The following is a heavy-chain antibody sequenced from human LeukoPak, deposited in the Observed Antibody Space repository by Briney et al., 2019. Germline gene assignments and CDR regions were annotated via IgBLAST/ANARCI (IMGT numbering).Heavy chain of an antibody. CDR2: IKQDGGEK. CDR1: GFTFSGYW. J-gene: IGHJ5*02. D-gene: IGHD1-26*01. V-gene: IGHV3-7*03. Sequence: GGSLRLSCAASGFTFSGYWMSWVRQAPGKGLEWVANIKQDGGEKYYVDSVKGRFTISRDNAKNSLYLQMNSLRAEDTAVYYCAREIVGTHKSRFDPWGQGTLVTVSS. CDR3: AREIVGTHKSRFDP.